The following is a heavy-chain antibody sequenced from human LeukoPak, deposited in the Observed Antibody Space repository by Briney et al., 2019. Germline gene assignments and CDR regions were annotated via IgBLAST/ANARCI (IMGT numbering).Heavy chain of an antibody. V-gene: IGHV3-74*01. CDR2: INSDGSST. CDR3: ATSRTFDY. Sequence: GGSLRLSCAASGFTFSSYWMGWARQAPGKGLVWVSRINSDGSSTSYADSVKGRFTISRDNTKNTLYLQMNSLRAEDTAMYYCATSRTFDYWGQGTLVTVSS. J-gene: IGHJ4*02. D-gene: IGHD1-1*01. CDR1: GFTFSSYW.